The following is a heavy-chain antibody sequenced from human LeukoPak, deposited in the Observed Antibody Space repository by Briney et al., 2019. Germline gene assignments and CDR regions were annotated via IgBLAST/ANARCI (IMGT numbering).Heavy chain of an antibody. V-gene: IGHV1-2*02. D-gene: IGHD6-6*01. J-gene: IGHJ6*03. CDR3: ARDSSSSFWGPLGYYYMDV. CDR1: GYTFTRYY. CDR2: INPNSGGT. Sequence: GASVKVSCKASGYTFTRYYMHWVRQAPGQGLEWMGWINPNSGGTNYAQKFQGRVTMTRDTSISTAYMELSRLRSDDTAVYYCARDSSSSFWGPLGYYYMDVWGKGTTVTVSS.